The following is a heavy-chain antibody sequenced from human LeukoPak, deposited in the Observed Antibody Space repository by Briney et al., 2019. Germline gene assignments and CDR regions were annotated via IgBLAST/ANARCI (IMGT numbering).Heavy chain of an antibody. Sequence: GGSLRLSCAASGFTVSSNYMSWVRQAPGKGLEWVSVIYSGGSTYYADSVKGRFTISRDNSKNTLYLQMNSLRAEDTAVYYCARVGSRWLTFDYWGQGTLVTVSS. CDR3: ARVGSRWLTFDY. J-gene: IGHJ4*02. CDR2: IYSGGST. V-gene: IGHV3-53*01. D-gene: IGHD6-19*01. CDR1: GFTVSSNY.